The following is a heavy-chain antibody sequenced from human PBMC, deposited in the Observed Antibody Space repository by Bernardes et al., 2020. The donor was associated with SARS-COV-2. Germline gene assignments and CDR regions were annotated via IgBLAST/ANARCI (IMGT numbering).Heavy chain of an antibody. Sequence: GGSLRLSCVGSGFTFSNFGMHWVRQAPGKGLEWVAVISYDGSNKYYADSVKGRFTFSRDNSKNTLYLQMNSLRAEDTAVYYCAKDGTYHGMDVWGQGTTVTVSS. V-gene: IGHV3-30*18. CDR1: GFTFSNFG. CDR3: AKDGTYHGMDV. CDR2: ISYDGSNK. D-gene: IGHD1-26*01. J-gene: IGHJ6*02.